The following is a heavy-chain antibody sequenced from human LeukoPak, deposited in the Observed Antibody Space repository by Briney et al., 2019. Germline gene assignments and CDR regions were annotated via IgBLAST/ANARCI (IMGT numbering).Heavy chain of an antibody. CDR1: GYRFNLNY. D-gene: IGHD6-13*01. CDR2: MNPDTGSN. J-gene: IGHJ4*02. CDR3: ARGAGSSWFDC. V-gene: IGHV1-2*02. Sequence: ASVMVSCEASGYRFNLNYLHWVRQGPGQGLEWMGWMNPDTGSNKIAQSFQGRLTITRDTSTRTAYMELSRLTSDDTAIYYWARGAGSSWFDCWGQGTLVTVSS.